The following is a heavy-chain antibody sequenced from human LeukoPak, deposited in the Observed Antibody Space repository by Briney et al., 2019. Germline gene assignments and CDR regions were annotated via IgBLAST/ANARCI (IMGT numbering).Heavy chain of an antibody. J-gene: IGHJ4*02. Sequence: WASVKVSCKASGYTFTSYAMHWVRQAPGQRLEWMGWINAGNGNTKYSQKFQGRVTITRDTSASTAYMELSSLRSEDTAVYYCARGRRVVVAAPCPTDFDYWGQGTLVTVSS. V-gene: IGHV1-3*01. CDR2: INAGNGNT. CDR1: GYTFTSYA. CDR3: ARGRRVVVAAPCPTDFDY. D-gene: IGHD2-15*01.